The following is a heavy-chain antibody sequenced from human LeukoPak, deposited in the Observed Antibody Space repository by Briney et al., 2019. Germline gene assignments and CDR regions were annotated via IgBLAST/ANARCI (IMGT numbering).Heavy chain of an antibody. D-gene: IGHD1-1*01. Sequence: SETLSLTCAVYGGSFSGYYWSWIRQPSGKGLEWIGEINHSGSTNYNPSLKSRVTISVDTSKNQFSLKLSSVTAADTAVYYCARVRGHGIDYWGQGTLVTVSS. V-gene: IGHV4-34*01. CDR3: ARVRGHGIDY. J-gene: IGHJ4*02. CDR2: INHSGST. CDR1: GGSFSGYY.